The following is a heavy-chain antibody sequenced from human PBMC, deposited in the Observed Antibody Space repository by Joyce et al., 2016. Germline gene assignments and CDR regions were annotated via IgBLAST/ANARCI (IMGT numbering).Heavy chain of an antibody. D-gene: IGHD6-25*01. CDR2: ISYDGIYK. Sequence: QVQLVESGGGVVQPGRSLRLSCAASGLTHSTYGVHWVRQAPGKGVEWVAVISYDGIYKYYAESVKGRFTISRDNSKSTVFLEMNSLRAEDTAVYYCAKILTATYSSGWFLDYWGQGTLVIVSS. CDR3: AKILTATYSSGWFLDY. J-gene: IGHJ4*02. V-gene: IGHV3-30*18. CDR1: GLTHSTYG.